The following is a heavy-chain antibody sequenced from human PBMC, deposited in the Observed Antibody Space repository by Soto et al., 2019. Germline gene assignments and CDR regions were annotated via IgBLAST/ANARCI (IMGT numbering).Heavy chain of an antibody. D-gene: IGHD3-22*01. CDR2: IYSGGST. CDR3: ARDGTFYYDSSGYYAFDI. Sequence: GGSLRLSCAASGFTVSSNYMSWVRQAPGKGLEWVSVIYSGGSTYYADSVKGRFTISRDNSKNTLYLQMNSLRAEDTAVYYCARDGTFYYDSSGYYAFDIWGQGTMVTVSS. V-gene: IGHV3-53*01. CDR1: GFTVSSNY. J-gene: IGHJ3*02.